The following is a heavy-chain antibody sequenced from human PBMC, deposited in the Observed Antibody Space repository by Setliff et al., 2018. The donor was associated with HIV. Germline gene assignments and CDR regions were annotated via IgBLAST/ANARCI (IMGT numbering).Heavy chain of an antibody. Sequence: GGSLRLSCAASEFTLSGYSMSWVRQVPGKGLEWVSAISGSGANTYYADSVKGRFTISRDNSKNTLYLQMNSLRVEDTAVYYCAKDPCSGGSHWSAFDIWGQGTMVTVSS. D-gene: IGHD2-15*01. CDR1: EFTLSGYS. CDR2: ISGSGANT. V-gene: IGHV3-23*01. J-gene: IGHJ3*02. CDR3: AKDPCSGGSHWSAFDI.